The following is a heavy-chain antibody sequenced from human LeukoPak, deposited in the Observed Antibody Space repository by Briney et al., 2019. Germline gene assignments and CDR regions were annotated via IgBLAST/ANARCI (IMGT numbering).Heavy chain of an antibody. CDR1: GGSISSGGYS. CDR3: ARSRIQLWSPDAFDI. Sequence: SQTLSLTCAVSGGSISSGGYSWSWIRQPPGKGLEWIGYIYHSGSTYYNPSLKSRVTISVDRSKNQFSLKLSSVTAAYTAVYYCARSRIQLWSPDAFDIWGQGTMVTVSS. V-gene: IGHV4-30-2*01. J-gene: IGHJ3*02. D-gene: IGHD5-18*01. CDR2: IYHSGST.